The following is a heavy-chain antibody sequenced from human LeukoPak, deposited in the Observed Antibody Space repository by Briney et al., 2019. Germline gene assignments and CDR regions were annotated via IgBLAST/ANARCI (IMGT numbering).Heavy chain of an antibody. CDR2: ISGSGGST. CDR1: GFTFSTYA. CDR3: AKGTYYHTSGTSSTETFGEN. Sequence: GGSLRLSCAASGFTFSTYAMSWVRQAPGKGLVWVSAISGSGGSTYYADSVKGRFTISRDNSKNTLYLQMNSLRAEDTAVYYCAKGTYYHTSGTSSTETFGENWGQGTLVTVSS. V-gene: IGHV3-23*01. J-gene: IGHJ4*02. D-gene: IGHD3-10*01.